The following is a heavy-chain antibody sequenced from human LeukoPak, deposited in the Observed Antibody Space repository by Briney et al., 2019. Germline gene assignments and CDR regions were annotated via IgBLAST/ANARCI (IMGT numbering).Heavy chain of an antibody. CDR1: GGTFSSYA. CDR2: IIPIFGTA. Sequence: ASVTVSCTASGGTFSSYAISWVRQAPGQGLEWMGGIIPIFGTANYAQKFQGRVTITADESTSTAYMELSSLRSEDTAVYYCARKSVGATTRAGFDYWGQGTLVTVSS. D-gene: IGHD1-26*01. J-gene: IGHJ4*02. CDR3: ARKSVGATTRAGFDY. V-gene: IGHV1-69*13.